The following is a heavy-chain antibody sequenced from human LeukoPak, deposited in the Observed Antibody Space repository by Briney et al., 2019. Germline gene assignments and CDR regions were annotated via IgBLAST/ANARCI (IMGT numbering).Heavy chain of an antibody. D-gene: IGHD1-20*01. CDR2: INPNSGGT. V-gene: IGHV1-2*02. J-gene: IGHJ4*02. Sequence: ASVKVSCKASGYTFTVYYMHWVRQAPGQGLEWMGWINPNSGGTNYAQKFQGRVTMTRDTSISTAYMELSRLRSDDTAVYYCARCRSARYNWNLGTLDYWGQGTLVTVSS. CDR1: GYTFTVYY. CDR3: ARCRSARYNWNLGTLDY.